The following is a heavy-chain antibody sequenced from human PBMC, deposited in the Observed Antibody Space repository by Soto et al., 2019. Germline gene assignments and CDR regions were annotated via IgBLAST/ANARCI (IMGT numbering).Heavy chain of an antibody. V-gene: IGHV4-39*01. CDR2: IYYSGST. J-gene: IGHJ3*02. Sequence: QLQLQESGPGLVKPSETLSLTCTVSGGSISSSSYYWGWIRQPPGKGLEWIGSIYYSGSTYYNPSLKSRVTIPVDTSKNQFSLKLSSVTAADTAVYYCARPDTGIAVAGTFYAFDIWGQGTMVTVSS. CDR1: GGSISSSSYY. D-gene: IGHD6-19*01. CDR3: ARPDTGIAVAGTFYAFDI.